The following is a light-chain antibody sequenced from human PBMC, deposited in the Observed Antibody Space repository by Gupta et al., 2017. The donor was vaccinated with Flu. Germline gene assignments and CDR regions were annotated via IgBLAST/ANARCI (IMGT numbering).Light chain of an antibody. CDR1: QDIRSW. CDR2: AAS. V-gene: IGKV1-12*01. CDR3: QQAESFPYT. Sequence: DLQMTQSPSSVSASVGDRVTITCRASQDIRSWLAWYQQKPGRAPKLLIFAASNLQGGVPSRFSGSGSGTYFTLTISSLQPEDFASYYCQQAESFPYTFGQGTXLEIK. J-gene: IGKJ2*01.